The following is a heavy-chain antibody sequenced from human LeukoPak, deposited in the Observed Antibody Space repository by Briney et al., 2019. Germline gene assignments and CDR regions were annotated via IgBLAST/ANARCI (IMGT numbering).Heavy chain of an antibody. Sequence: ASVKVSCKASGYTFTGYYMHWVRQAPGQGLEWTGWINPNSGGTNYAQKFQGRVTMTRDTSISTAYMELSRLRSDDTAVYYCARVRGLQGLFDYWGQGTLVTVSS. J-gene: IGHJ4*02. CDR2: INPNSGGT. CDR3: ARVRGLQGLFDY. V-gene: IGHV1-2*02. CDR1: GYTFTGYY. D-gene: IGHD5-24*01.